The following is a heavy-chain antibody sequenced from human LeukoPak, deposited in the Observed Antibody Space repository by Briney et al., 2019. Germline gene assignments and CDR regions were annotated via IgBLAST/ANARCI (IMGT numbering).Heavy chain of an antibody. Sequence: GGSLRLSCAASGFTFSNSAMNWVRQAPGKGLEWASSITSGSSYAYYADSVKGRFTISRDNAKNTLYLHMNTLRAEDTAVYYCARDRDYGAPDYWGQGTLVTVSS. J-gene: IGHJ4*02. CDR3: ARDRDYGAPDY. CDR2: ITSGSSYA. CDR1: GFTFSNSA. V-gene: IGHV3-21*01. D-gene: IGHD4-17*01.